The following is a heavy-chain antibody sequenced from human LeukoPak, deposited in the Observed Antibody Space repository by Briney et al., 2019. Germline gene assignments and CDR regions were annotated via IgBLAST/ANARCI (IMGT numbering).Heavy chain of an antibody. J-gene: IGHJ6*02. V-gene: IGHV4-61*02. CDR3: ARDNRYDSGSYYSYYNMDV. CDR2: IYTSGST. CDR1: GGSINSGSYY. Sequence: SETLSLTCTVSGGSINSGSYYWSWIRQPAGKGLEWIGRIYTSGSTNYNPSLKSRVTISGDTSKNQFSLKLSSVTAADTAVYYCARDNRYDSGSYYSYYNMDVRGQGTTVTVSS. D-gene: IGHD3-10*01.